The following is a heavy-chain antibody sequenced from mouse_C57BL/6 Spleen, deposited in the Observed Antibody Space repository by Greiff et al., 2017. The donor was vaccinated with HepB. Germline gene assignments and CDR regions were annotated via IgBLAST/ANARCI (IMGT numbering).Heavy chain of an antibody. V-gene: IGHV2-2*01. CDR1: GFSFTSYG. Sequence: QVQLQQSGPGLVQPSPCLSITCTVSGFSFTSYGVHWVRQSPGKGLEWLGGIWSGGSTDYNAAFISRLSISKDNSKSQVFFKMNSLQAEDTAVYYCARNWGESGFAYWGQGTLVTVSA. J-gene: IGHJ3*01. CDR3: ARNWGESGFAY. CDR2: IWSGGST.